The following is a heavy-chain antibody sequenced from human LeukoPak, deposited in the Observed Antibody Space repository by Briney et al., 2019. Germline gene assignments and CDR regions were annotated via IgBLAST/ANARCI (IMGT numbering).Heavy chain of an antibody. CDR1: GGSISSYY. V-gene: IGHV4-30-4*01. Sequence: SETLSLTCTVSGGSISSYYWSWIRQPPGKGLEWIGYIYYSGSTYYNPSLKSRVTISVDTSKNQFSLKLSSVTAADTAVYYCARDHNQGAVGLTAHGLHYYYYYGMDVWGQGTTVTVS. D-gene: IGHD3-9*01. CDR3: ARDHNQGAVGLTAHGLHYYYYYGMDV. CDR2: IYYSGST. J-gene: IGHJ6*02.